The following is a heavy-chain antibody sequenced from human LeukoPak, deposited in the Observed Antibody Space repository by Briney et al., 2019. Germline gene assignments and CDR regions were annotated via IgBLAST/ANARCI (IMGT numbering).Heavy chain of an antibody. CDR3: SRSLDY. V-gene: IGHV3-7*03. J-gene: IGHJ4*02. CDR1: GFPFSDYW. CDR2: INQDGRIQ. Sequence: PGGSLRLSCAASGFPFSDYWKDWVRQAPGKGMEWVANINQDGRIQYYADSVRGRFIISRNNAKNSLYLQMYSLRAEDTAIYFCSRSLDYLGQGALVTVSS.